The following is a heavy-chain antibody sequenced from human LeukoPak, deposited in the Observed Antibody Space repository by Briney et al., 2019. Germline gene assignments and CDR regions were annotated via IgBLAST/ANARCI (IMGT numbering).Heavy chain of an antibody. CDR1: GFTFDDYA. V-gene: IGHV3-9*01. CDR2: ISWNSGSI. Sequence: PGGSLRLSCAASGFTFDDYAMHWVRQAPGKGLEWVSGISWNSGSIGYADSVKGRFTISRDNAKNSLYLQMNSLRAEDTALYYCAKGSDDILTGSTIDYWGQGTLVTVSS. J-gene: IGHJ4*02. D-gene: IGHD3-9*01. CDR3: AKGSDDILTGSTIDY.